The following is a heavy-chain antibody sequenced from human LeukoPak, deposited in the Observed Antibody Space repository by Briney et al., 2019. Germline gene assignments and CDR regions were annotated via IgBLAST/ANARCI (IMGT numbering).Heavy chain of an antibody. J-gene: IGHJ6*02. CDR2: INHSGST. D-gene: IGHD1-26*01. Sequence: PSETLSLTCAVYGGSFSGYYWSWIRQPPGKGLEWIGEINHSGSTNYNPSLKSRVTISVDTSKNQFSLKLSSVTAADTAVYYCRATYYYYGMDVWGQGTTVTVSS. CDR1: GGSFSGYY. CDR3: RATYYYYGMDV. V-gene: IGHV4-34*01.